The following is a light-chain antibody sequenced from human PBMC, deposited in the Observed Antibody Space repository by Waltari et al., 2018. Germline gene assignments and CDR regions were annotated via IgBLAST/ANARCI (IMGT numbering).Light chain of an antibody. CDR2: DDS. CDR3: QVWDSGSDPVV. CDR1: NIGRKS. V-gene: IGLV3-21*02. J-gene: IGLJ2*01. Sequence: SYVLTQPPSVSVAPGQTATISCGGNNIGRKSVNWYQQKPGQGPLLVVYDDSDRPSGLPDRYSGANSENTATLTISRVEAGDEADYFCQVWDSGSDPVVFGGGTKLTVL.